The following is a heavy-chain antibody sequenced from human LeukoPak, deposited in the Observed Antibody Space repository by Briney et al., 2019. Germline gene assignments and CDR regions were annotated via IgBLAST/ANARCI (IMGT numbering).Heavy chain of an antibody. CDR2: ISYDGSNK. J-gene: IGHJ4*02. V-gene: IGHV3-30-3*01. Sequence: GRSLRLSCAASGFTFSSYAMHWVRQAPGKGLEWVAVISYDGSNKYYADSVKGRFTISRDNSKNTLYLQMNSLRAEDTAVYYCARGGSYFGYWGQGTLVTVSS. D-gene: IGHD3-16*01. CDR3: ARGGSYFGY. CDR1: GFTFSSYA.